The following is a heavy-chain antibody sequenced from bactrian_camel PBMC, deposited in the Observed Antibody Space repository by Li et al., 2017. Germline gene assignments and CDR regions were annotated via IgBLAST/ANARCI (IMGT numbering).Heavy chain of an antibody. CDR3: ALGEEPFEYNY. CDR1: GAGYRPTT. CDR2: ISASGVST. V-gene: IGHV3S53*01. Sequence: HVQLVESGGGSVQTGGSLRLSCAASGAGYRPTTMGWFRQAPGKEREGVAAISASGVSTNYADSVKGRFTISRDNAKNTVYLQLNSLESEDTARYYCALGEEPFEYNYWGQGTQVTVS. J-gene: IGHJ4*01.